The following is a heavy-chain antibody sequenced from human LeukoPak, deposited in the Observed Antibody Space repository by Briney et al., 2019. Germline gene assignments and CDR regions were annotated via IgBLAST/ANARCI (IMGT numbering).Heavy chain of an antibody. CDR3: GRGGIALAGLDY. Sequence: GGSLRLPCAASGFTFSSYAMSWVRQAPGKGLEWVSSLTSSGGGTYYADSVKGRFTISRDNSKNTLYLQMNSLRVEDTAVYYCGRGGIALAGLDYWGQGTLVTVSS. D-gene: IGHD6-19*01. J-gene: IGHJ4*02. CDR2: LTSSGGGT. CDR1: GFTFSSYA. V-gene: IGHV3-23*01.